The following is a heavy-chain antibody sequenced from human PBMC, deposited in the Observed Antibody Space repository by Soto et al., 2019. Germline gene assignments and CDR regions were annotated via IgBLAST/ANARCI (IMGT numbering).Heavy chain of an antibody. CDR3: AKAWMENARQKYFDH. CDR1: GFTFSSYA. V-gene: IGHV3-23*01. J-gene: IGHJ4*02. D-gene: IGHD5-12*01. CDR2: ISSSGGGT. Sequence: PGGSLRLSCAASGFTFSSYAMSWVRQAPGKGLEWVSAISSSGGGTYYADSVKGRFTISRDNSKNTLYLQMNSLRAEDTAVCSCAKAWMENARQKYFDHWGQGTLVTVSS.